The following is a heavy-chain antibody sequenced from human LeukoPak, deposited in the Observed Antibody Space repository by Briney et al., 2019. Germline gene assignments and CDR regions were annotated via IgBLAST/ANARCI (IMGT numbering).Heavy chain of an antibody. Sequence: ASVKVSCKVSGYTLTELSMHWVRQAPGKGLEWMGGFDPEDGETIYAQKFQGRVTMTEDTSTDTAYMELSSLRSEDTAVYYCARVFPDHEYGDHYNWIDPWGQGTLVTVSS. V-gene: IGHV1-24*01. CDR3: ARVFPDHEYGDHYNWIDP. CDR2: FDPEDGET. J-gene: IGHJ5*02. D-gene: IGHD4-17*01. CDR1: GYTLTELS.